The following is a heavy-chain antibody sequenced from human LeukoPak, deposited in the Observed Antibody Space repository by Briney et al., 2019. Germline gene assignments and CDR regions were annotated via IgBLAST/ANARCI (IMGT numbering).Heavy chain of an antibody. CDR1: GFTFSSYS. D-gene: IGHD6-13*01. J-gene: IGHJ4*02. CDR3: ARDPGYTSSWHY. CDR2: ISSSSSFI. Sequence: PGGSLRLSCAASGFTFSSYSMNWVRQAPGKGLEWVSSISSSSSFIYYEDSVKGRFTISRDNAKNSLYLQMNSLRAEDTAVYYCARDPGYTSSWHYWGQGTLVIVSS. V-gene: IGHV3-21*01.